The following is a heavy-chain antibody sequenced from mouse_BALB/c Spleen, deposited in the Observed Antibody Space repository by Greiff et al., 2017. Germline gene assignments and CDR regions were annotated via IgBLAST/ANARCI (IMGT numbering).Heavy chain of an antibody. V-gene: IGHV5-17*02. J-gene: IGHJ3*01. CDR2: ISSGSSTI. CDR1: GFTFSSFG. CDR3: AREGFGFAY. Sequence: EVQRVESGGGLVQPGGSRKLSCAASGFTFSSFGMHWVRQAPEKGLEWVAYISSGSSTIYYADTVKGRFTISRDNPKNTLFLQMTSLRSEDTAMYYCAREGFGFAYWGQGTLVTVSA.